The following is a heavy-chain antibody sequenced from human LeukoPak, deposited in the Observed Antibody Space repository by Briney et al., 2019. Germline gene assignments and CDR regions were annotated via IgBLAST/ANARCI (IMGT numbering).Heavy chain of an antibody. CDR3: VRGASSIAALNPFWYFDL. CDR1: GYTFTSYY. Sequence: ASVKVSCKASGYTFTSYYMHWVRQGPGQGLEWMGIINPSGGRTSYAQKFQGRVTMTRDTSTNTVYMELSSLRSEDTAVFYCVRGASSIAALNPFWYFDLWGRGTLVSASS. CDR2: INPSGGRT. J-gene: IGHJ2*01. D-gene: IGHD6-6*01. V-gene: IGHV1-46*01.